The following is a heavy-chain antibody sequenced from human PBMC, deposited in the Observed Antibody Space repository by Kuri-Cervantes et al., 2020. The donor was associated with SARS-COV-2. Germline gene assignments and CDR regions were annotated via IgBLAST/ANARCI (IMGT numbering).Heavy chain of an antibody. CDR1: GFSLSSTRMG. CDR3: AHIGKYYYGSGSYYAVY. V-gene: IGHV2-70*12. D-gene: IGHD3-10*01. CDR2: IDCDDDK. J-gene: IGHJ4*02. Sequence: SGPTLVKPTATLTLTCTVSGFSLSSTRMGVRWFRQPPGKALEWLARIDCDDDKYYSTSLKTRLTISKDTSKNQVVLTMTNMDPVDTATYYCAHIGKYYYGSGSYYAVYWGQGTLVTVSS.